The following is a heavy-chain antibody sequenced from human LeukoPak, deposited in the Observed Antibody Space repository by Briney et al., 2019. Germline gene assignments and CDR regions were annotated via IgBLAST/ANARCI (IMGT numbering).Heavy chain of an antibody. CDR1: GGSISSYY. CDR2: IYYSGST. D-gene: IGHD5-24*01. V-gene: IGHV4-59*08. CDR3: ARTRDYYYYGMDV. Sequence: SETLSLTCTVSGGSISSYYWSWIRQPPGKGLEWIGYIYYSGSTNYNPSLKSRVTISVDTSKKHFSLKLSSVTAADTAVYYCARTRDYYYYGMDVWGQGTTVSVSS. J-gene: IGHJ6*02.